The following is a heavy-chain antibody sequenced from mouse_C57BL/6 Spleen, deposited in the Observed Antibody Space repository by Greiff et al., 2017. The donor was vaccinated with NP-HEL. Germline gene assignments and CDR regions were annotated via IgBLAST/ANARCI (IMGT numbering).Heavy chain of an antibody. D-gene: IGHD6-1*01. CDR1: GYTFTDYN. V-gene: IGHV1-22*01. CDR3: ARGYRHDLFAY. CDR2: INPNNGGT. J-gene: IGHJ3*01. Sequence: EVQLQQSGPELVKPGASVKMSCKASGYTFTDYNMHWVKQSHGKSLEWIGYINPNNGGTSYNQKFKGKATLTVNNSSSTAYMELRSLTSEDSAVYYCARGYRHDLFAYWGQGTLVTVSA.